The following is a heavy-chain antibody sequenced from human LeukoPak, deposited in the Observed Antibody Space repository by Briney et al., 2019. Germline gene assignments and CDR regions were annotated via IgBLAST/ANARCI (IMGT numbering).Heavy chain of an antibody. D-gene: IGHD6-6*01. Sequence: GGSLTLSCAAAGFTFSSYCMHWVRQAPGKVREWVAFIWYDGSNKYYADSVKGRFTISRDNSKNTLYLQMNSLRAEDTAVYYCAREVAARSHAFDIWGQGTMVTVSS. CDR2: IWYDGSNK. CDR3: AREVAARSHAFDI. J-gene: IGHJ3*02. CDR1: GFTFSSYC. V-gene: IGHV3-33*01.